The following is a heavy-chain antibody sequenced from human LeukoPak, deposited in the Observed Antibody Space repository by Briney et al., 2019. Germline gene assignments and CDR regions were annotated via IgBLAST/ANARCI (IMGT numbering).Heavy chain of an antibody. CDR3: ARYYYGSGSYLGY. CDR1: GYTFTGYY. CDR2: INPNSGGT. D-gene: IGHD3-10*01. Sequence: ASVKVSCKASGYTFTGYYMHWVRQAPGQGLEWMGWINPNSGGTNYAQKFQGRVTMTRDTSISTAYMELSRLRSDDTAVYYCARYYYGSGSYLGYWGQGTLVTVSS. V-gene: IGHV1-2*02. J-gene: IGHJ4*02.